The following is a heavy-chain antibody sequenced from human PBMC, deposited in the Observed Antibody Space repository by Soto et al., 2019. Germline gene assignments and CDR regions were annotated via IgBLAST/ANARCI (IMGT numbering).Heavy chain of an antibody. Sequence: SETLSLTCTVSGGSISSSSYYWGWIRQPPGKGLEWIGSIYYSGSTYYNPSLKSRVTISVDTSKNQFSLKLSSVTAADTALYYCATRSGDYGDYGDAFDIWGQGTMVTVSS. CDR3: ATRSGDYGDYGDAFDI. CDR2: IYYSGST. J-gene: IGHJ3*02. V-gene: IGHV4-39*01. D-gene: IGHD4-17*01. CDR1: GGSISSSSYY.